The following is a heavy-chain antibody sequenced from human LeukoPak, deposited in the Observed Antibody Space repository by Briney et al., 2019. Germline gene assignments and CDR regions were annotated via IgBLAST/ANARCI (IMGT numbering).Heavy chain of an antibody. CDR3: ARGGYSSSWYVFRGMDV. V-gene: IGHV1-24*01. CDR1: GYTLTELS. Sequence: ASVKVSCKVSGYTLTELSMHWVRQAPGKGLEWMGGFDPEDGETIYAQKFQGRVTMTEDTSTDTAYMELSSLRSEDTAVYYCARGGYSSSWYVFRGMDVWGQGTTVTVSS. D-gene: IGHD6-13*01. J-gene: IGHJ6*02. CDR2: FDPEDGET.